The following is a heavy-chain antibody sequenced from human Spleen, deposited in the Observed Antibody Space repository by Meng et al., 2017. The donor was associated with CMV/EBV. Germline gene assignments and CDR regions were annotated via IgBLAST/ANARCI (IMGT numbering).Heavy chain of an antibody. Sequence: SVKVSCKASGGTFSSYAFTWVRQAPGQGLEWMGGIIPMFGTGSNAQRFQGRVTITTDELTSTVYMEPSSLRSEDTAVYYCARLAAAGTGYYYYGMDVWGQGTTVTVS. CDR2: IIPMFGTG. J-gene: IGHJ6*02. CDR3: ARLAAAGTGYYYYGMDV. V-gene: IGHV1-69*05. D-gene: IGHD6-13*01. CDR1: GGTFSSYA.